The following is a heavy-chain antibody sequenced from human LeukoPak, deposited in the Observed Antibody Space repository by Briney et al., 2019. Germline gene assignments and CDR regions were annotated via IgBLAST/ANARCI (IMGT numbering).Heavy chain of an antibody. V-gene: IGHV3-53*01. CDR1: GFTVSSNY. CDR3: ARGATYYYGSGSYYRPYYFDF. J-gene: IGHJ4*02. Sequence: GGSLRLSCAASGFTVSSNYMSWVRQAPGKGLEWVSVIYSGGSTYYADSVKGRFTISRDNSKNTLYLQMNSLRAEDTAVYYCARGATYYYGSGSYYRPYYFDFWGQGTLVTVSS. CDR2: IYSGGST. D-gene: IGHD3-10*01.